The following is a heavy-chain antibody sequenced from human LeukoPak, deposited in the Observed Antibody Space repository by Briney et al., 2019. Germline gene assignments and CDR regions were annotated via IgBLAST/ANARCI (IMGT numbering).Heavy chain of an antibody. J-gene: IGHJ4*02. D-gene: IGHD3-22*01. CDR1: GFTFSSYG. CDR3: TTGQYYDSSGGLLTGDY. CDR2: IKSKTDGGTT. V-gene: IGHV3-15*07. Sequence: GRSLRLSCAASGFTFSSYGMHWVRQAPGKGLEWVGRIKSKTDGGTTDYAAPVKGRFTISRDDSKNTLYLQMNSLKTEDTAVYYCTTGQYYDSSGGLLTGDYWGQGTLVTVSS.